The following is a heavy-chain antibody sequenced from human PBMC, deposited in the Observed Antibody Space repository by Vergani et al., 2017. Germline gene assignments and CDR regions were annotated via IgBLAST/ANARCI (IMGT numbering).Heavy chain of an antibody. J-gene: IGHJ4*02. D-gene: IGHD1-26*01. CDR2: INTGNGNT. V-gene: IGHV1-3*04. Sequence: QVQLVQSGAEVKKPGASVKVSCKASGYTFTSYAMHWARQAPGQRLEWMGWINTGNGNTKYSQKFQGRVTMTRDTSTSTVYMELRSLRSDDTAVYYCARDLRKFMGAMARPLDYWGQGTLVTVSS. CDR3: ARDLRKFMGAMARPLDY. CDR1: GYTFTSYA.